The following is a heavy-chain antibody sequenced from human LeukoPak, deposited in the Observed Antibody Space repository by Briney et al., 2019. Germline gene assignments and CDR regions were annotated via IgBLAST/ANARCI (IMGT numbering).Heavy chain of an antibody. CDR2: ISPYNGNT. CDR3: VRDAGEWGSHRVFDN. J-gene: IGHJ4*02. D-gene: IGHD1-26*01. CDR1: GYIFKVYG. Sequence: GASVKVSCKTSGYIFKVYGISWVRQAPGLGLDWMGWISPYNGNTNYAQSLQGRVSLTLDTPTSTAYMELRGLRSDDTAVYYCVRDAGEWGSHRVFDNWGQGTLVTVSS. V-gene: IGHV1-18*01.